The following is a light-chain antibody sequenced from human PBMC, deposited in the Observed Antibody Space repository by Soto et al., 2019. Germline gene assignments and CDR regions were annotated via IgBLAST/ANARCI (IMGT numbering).Light chain of an antibody. CDR1: QSVSSTY. J-gene: IGKJ5*01. V-gene: IGKV3-20*01. Sequence: GLSQSPCTLSLSTGERATLSCRASQSVSSTYLAWYQQKPGQAPRLLIYGASSRATGIPDRFSGSGSGTDFTLTINRLEPEDFAVYHCQQYGSSPLITFGQGTRLAIK. CDR3: QQYGSSPLIT. CDR2: GAS.